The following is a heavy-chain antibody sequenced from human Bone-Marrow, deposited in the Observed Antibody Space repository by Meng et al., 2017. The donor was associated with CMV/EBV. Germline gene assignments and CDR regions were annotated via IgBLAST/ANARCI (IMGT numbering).Heavy chain of an antibody. J-gene: IGHJ4*02. CDR2: IFTDGST. D-gene: IGHD2-15*01. V-gene: IGHV4-4*07. CDR3: ARDRGGVYYVDY. Sequence: CTFSGVSIVHSYWRWIRQPAGKGLEWLGRIFTDGSTNYNPSLSSRLTMSVDTSVNQFSLRLTSVTAADTALYYCARDRGGVYYVDYWGQGILVTVSS. CDR1: GVSIVHSY.